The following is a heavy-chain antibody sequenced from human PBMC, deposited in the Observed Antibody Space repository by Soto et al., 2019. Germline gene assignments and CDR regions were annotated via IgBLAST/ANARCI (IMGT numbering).Heavy chain of an antibody. D-gene: IGHD2-15*01. CDR3: VAELYSRGGCCSFDG. V-gene: IGHV1-58*01. Sequence: VKVSCRTSGVTFNNSAVQWGRPARGQRLEWIGWIIVASGRTNYAREVQERVTISRDTSTSTAYMELSGLRSEDTAVEDGVAELYSRGGCCSFDGRGPGTTVPVSS. J-gene: IGHJ3*01. CDR1: GVTFNNSA. CDR2: IIVASGRT.